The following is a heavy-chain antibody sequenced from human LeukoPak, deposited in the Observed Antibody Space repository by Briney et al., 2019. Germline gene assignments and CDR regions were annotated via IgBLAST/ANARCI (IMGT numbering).Heavy chain of an antibody. Sequence: PGGSLRLSCAASGFTFSSYYMNWVRQAPGKGLEWVSGISGSGGSTHYADSVKDRFTISRDNSKNTLYLQMNSLRAEDTAVYYCAKETVVVVAATPDAFDIWGQGTMVTVSS. CDR2: ISGSGGST. J-gene: IGHJ3*02. CDR1: GFTFSSYY. D-gene: IGHD2-15*01. CDR3: AKETVVVVAATPDAFDI. V-gene: IGHV3-23*01.